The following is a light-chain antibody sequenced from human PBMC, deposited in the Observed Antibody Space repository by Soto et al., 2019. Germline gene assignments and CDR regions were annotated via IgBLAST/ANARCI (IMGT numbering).Light chain of an antibody. CDR1: QGISNY. CDR2: AAS. Sequence: DIQMTQSPSSLSASVGDRVTITCRARQGISNYLAWYQQKPGKVPKLLIYAASSLQSGGPSRFSGSGSGTDFTLTISSLQPEDVATYYCQKYNSAPLFTFGPGTKVDIK. CDR3: QKYNSAPLFT. J-gene: IGKJ3*01. V-gene: IGKV1-27*01.